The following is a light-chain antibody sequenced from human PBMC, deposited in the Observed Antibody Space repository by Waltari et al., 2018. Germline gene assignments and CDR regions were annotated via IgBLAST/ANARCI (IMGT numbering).Light chain of an antibody. CDR2: KAS. V-gene: IGKV1-5*03. Sequence: DIQMTQSPSSVSASVGDRVTITCRASQNINSWLAWYQQKPGKAPKLLLYKASSLETGVPSRFSGSESGTEFTLTINSLQPDDFATYYCQQYNSYHIFTFGPGTKVEI. CDR1: QNINSW. CDR3: QQYNSYHIFT. J-gene: IGKJ3*01.